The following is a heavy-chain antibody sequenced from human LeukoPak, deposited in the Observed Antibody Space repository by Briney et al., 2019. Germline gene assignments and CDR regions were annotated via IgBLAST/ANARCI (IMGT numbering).Heavy chain of an antibody. Sequence: PGGSLRLSCAASGFTFSSYGLSWVRQAPGKGLEWVSGISGSGGSTYYADSVKGRFTISRDNSKNTLYLQMNSLRAEDTAVYYCAKLTLGYCSGGSCYSGRWYFDYWGQGTLVTVSS. J-gene: IGHJ4*02. CDR2: ISGSGGST. CDR3: AKLTLGYCSGGSCYSGRWYFDY. V-gene: IGHV3-23*01. CDR1: GFTFSSYG. D-gene: IGHD2-15*01.